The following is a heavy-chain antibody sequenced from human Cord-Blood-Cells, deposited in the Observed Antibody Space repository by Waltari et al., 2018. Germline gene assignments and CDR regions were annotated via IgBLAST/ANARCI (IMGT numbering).Heavy chain of an antibody. V-gene: IGHV4-39*01. J-gene: IGHJ3*02. CDR1: GGPTSSSSYY. Sequence: QLQLQESGPGLVKPSETLSLTGTVSGGPTSSSSYYWAWLRQPPGKGLEWIGSIYYSGGTYYNPSLKSRVTISVDTSKNQFSLKLSSVTAADTAVYYCAANDGGNDAFDIWGQGTMVTVSS. CDR2: IYYSGGT. D-gene: IGHD3-16*01. CDR3: AANDGGNDAFDI.